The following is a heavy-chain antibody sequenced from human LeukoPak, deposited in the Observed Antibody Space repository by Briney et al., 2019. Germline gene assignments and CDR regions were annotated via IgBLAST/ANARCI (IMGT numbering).Heavy chain of an antibody. J-gene: IGHJ4*02. D-gene: IGHD3-3*01. CDR3: ARDPTICGVVIPHFDY. V-gene: IGHV3-48*01. CDR2: ISSSSSTI. CDR1: GFTFSSYS. Sequence: GGSLRLSCAASGFTFSSYSMNWVRQAPGKGLEWVSYISSSSSTIYYADSVKGRFTISRDNAKNSLYLQMNSLRAEDTAVYYCARDPTICGVVIPHFDYWGQGTLVTVSS.